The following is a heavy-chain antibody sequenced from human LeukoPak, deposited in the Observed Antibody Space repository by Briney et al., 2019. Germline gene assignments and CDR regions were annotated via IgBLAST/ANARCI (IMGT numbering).Heavy chain of an antibody. V-gene: IGHV1-2*02. CDR1: GYTFTGYY. CDR3: ARDGEWELPPGYFDY. D-gene: IGHD1-26*01. CDR2: INPNSGGT. J-gene: IGHJ4*02. Sequence: ASVKVSCKASGYTFTGYYMHWVRHAPGQGLEWMGWINPNSGGTNYAQKFQGRVTMTRDTSISTAYMELSRLRSDDTAVYYCARDGEWELPPGYFDYWGQGTLVTVSS.